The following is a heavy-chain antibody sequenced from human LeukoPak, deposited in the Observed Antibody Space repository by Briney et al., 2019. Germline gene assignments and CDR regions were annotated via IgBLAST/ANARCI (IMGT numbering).Heavy chain of an antibody. V-gene: IGHV4-34*01. J-gene: IGHJ4*02. CDR3: ASVYDSSGYYPF. CDR2: INHSGST. CDR1: GGSFSGYY. D-gene: IGHD3-22*01. Sequence: PSETLSLTCAVYGGSFSGYYWSWVRQPPGKGLEWIGEINHSGSTNYNPSLKSRVTISVDTSKNQFSLKLSSVTAADTAVYYCASVYDSSGYYPFWGQGTLVTVSS.